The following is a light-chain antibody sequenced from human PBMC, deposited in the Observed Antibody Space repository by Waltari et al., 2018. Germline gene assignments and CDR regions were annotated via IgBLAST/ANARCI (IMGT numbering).Light chain of an antibody. V-gene: IGKV4-1*01. Sequence: DIVMTQSPDSLAVSLGERATINCKSSQSVLFSSNNKNYLAWYQQKPGQPPKLLIYWASTRESGVPDRFSGSGSGTDFTLTISSLRAEDVALYYCQQYDTAPCTFGQGTKLEI. CDR3: QQYDTAPCT. CDR1: QSVLFSSNNKNY. J-gene: IGKJ2*02. CDR2: WAS.